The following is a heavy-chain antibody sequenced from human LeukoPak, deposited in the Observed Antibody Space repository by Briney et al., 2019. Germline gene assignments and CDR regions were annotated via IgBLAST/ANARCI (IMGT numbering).Heavy chain of an antibody. CDR1: GFTFSSYS. J-gene: IGHJ4*02. D-gene: IGHD6-13*01. V-gene: IGHV3-21*01. Sequence: PGGSLRLSCAASGFTFSSYSMNWVRQAPGKGLGWVSSISSSSYICYADSVKGRFTISRDNAKNSLYLQMNSLRAEDTAVYYCASSTPGGSWLIYWGQGTLVTVSS. CDR2: ISSSSYI. CDR3: ASSTPGGSWLIY.